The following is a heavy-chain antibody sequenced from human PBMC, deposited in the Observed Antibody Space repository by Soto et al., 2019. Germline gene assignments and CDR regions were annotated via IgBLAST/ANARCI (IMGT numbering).Heavy chain of an antibody. V-gene: IGHV1-69*13. D-gene: IGHD2-2*01. CDR1: GGTFSSYA. CDR2: IIPIFGTA. CDR3: ALKDIVLVPAAAYYYYGMDV. J-gene: IGHJ6*02. Sequence: SVKVSCKASGGTFSSYAISWVRQAPRQGLEWMGGIIPIFGTANYAQKFQGRVTITADESTSTAYMELSSLRSEDTAVYYCALKDIVLVPAAAYYYYGMDVWGQGTTVTVSS.